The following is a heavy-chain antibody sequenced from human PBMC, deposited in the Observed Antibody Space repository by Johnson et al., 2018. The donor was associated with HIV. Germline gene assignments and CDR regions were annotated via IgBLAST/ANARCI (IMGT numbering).Heavy chain of an antibody. V-gene: IGHV3-23*04. J-gene: IGHJ3*02. D-gene: IGHD1-26*01. CDR1: GFTFSSYA. Sequence: VQLVESGGGVVQPGRSLRLSCAASGFTFSSYAMSWVRQAPGKGLEWVSAISGSAGITYYADSVEGRFTISRDNSRNPLYLQMNSLSAEDTAVYYCARDRGYSGSYFGAFDIWGQGTMVTVSS. CDR3: ARDRGYSGSYFGAFDI. CDR2: ISGSAGIT.